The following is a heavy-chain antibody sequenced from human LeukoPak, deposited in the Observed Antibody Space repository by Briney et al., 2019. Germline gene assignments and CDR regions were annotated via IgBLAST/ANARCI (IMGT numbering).Heavy chain of an antibody. D-gene: IGHD3-22*01. CDR1: GGSISTYY. CDR2: INHSGST. V-gene: IGHV4-34*01. J-gene: IGHJ4*02. CDR3: ARGRRSYYDSSGYRRIFDY. Sequence: SETLSLTCTLSGGSISTYYWSWIRQPPGKGLEWIGEINHSGSTNYNPSLKSRVTISVDTSKNQFSLKLSSVTAADTAVYYCARGRRSYYDSSGYRRIFDYWGQGTLVTVSS.